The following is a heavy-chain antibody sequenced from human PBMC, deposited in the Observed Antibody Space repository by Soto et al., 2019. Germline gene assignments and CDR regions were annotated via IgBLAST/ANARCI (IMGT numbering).Heavy chain of an antibody. CDR3: ARDSSTWHKRLPFDC. J-gene: IGHJ4*02. D-gene: IGHD6-13*01. CDR2: IHHSGST. CDR1: GGSISSNEW. V-gene: IGHV4-4*02. Sequence: QVQLQESGPGLVKPSGSLCLTCAVSGGSISSNEWWSWVRQPPGKGLEWIGEIHHSGSTNYNPSLKSRVTISVDKSNNQFSLKLTSVTAADTAVYYCARDSSTWHKRLPFDCWGQGTLVTVSS.